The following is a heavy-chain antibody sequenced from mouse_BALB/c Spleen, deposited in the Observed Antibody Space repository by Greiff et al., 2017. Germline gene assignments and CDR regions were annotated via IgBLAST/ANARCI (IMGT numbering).Heavy chain of an antibody. CDR3: ARDRYGYYFDY. Sequence: EVHLVESGGGLVQPGGSRKLSCAASGFTFSSFGMHWVRQAPEKGLEWVAYISSGSSTIYYADTVKGRFTISRDNPKNTLFLQMTSLRSEDTAMYYCARDRYGYYFDYWGQGTTLTVSS. D-gene: IGHD2-14*01. J-gene: IGHJ2*01. CDR2: ISSGSSTI. V-gene: IGHV5-17*02. CDR1: GFTFSSFG.